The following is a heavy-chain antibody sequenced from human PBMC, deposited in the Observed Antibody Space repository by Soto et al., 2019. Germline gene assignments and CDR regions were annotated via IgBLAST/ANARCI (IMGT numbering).Heavy chain of an antibody. CDR1: GFTFSSYG. J-gene: IGHJ6*02. D-gene: IGHD2-15*01. Sequence: QVQLVESGGGVVQPGRSLRLSCAASGFTFSSYGMHWVRQAPGKGLEWVAVIWYDGSNKYYADSVKGRFTISRDNSKNTLYLQMNSLTAEDTAVYYCARERYRPPYYYYGMDVWGQGTTVTVSS. CDR3: ARERYRPPYYYYGMDV. V-gene: IGHV3-33*01. CDR2: IWYDGSNK.